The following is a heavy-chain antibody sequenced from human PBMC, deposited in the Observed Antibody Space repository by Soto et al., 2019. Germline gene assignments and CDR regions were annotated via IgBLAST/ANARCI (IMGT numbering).Heavy chain of an antibody. CDR2: INHSGST. D-gene: IGHD3-3*01. CDR3: ARDRNDFWSGYFYYYGMDV. CDR1: AGSFSHYY. V-gene: IGHV4-34*01. Sequence: PSETLSLTCAVYAGSFSHYYWSWIRQPPGKGLEWIGEINHSGSTNYNPSLKSRVTISVDTSRNQFSLKLSSVTAADTAVYYCARDRNDFWSGYFYYYGMDVWGQGTTVTVSS. J-gene: IGHJ6*02.